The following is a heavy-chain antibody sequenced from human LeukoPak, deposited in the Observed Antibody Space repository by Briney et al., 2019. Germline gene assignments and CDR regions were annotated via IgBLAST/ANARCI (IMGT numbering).Heavy chain of an antibody. J-gene: IGHJ5*02. D-gene: IGHD3-10*01. CDR3: ARERGSGSYHPFDP. Sequence: GGSLRLSCAASRFTFSDYGMHWVRQAPGKGLEWVANIKQDGTEKYYVDSVKGRFTISRDNAKNSLYLQMNSLRAEDTAVYYCARERGSGSYHPFDPWGQGTLATVSS. CDR2: IKQDGTEK. CDR1: RFTFSDYG. V-gene: IGHV3-7*01.